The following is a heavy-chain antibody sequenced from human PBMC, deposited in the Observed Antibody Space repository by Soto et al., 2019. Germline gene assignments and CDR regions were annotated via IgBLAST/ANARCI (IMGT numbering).Heavy chain of an antibody. CDR3: ATWHEREHAYDV. Sequence: GGSLRLSCAAFGFTISGKKYVAWVRQAPGKGLEWVSALYDLDGSFYAASVKGRFTTSSDSSKTTVYLQMNDLRPDDTAVYYCATWHEREHAYDVWGKGTRVTV. CDR1: GFTISGKKY. V-gene: IGHV3-53*01. D-gene: IGHD1-1*01. CDR2: LYDLDGS. J-gene: IGHJ3*01.